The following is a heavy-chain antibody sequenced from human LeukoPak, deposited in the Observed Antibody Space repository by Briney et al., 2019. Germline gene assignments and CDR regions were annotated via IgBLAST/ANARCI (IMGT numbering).Heavy chain of an antibody. CDR3: ARDSPVLTV. J-gene: IGHJ4*02. CDR1: GFIFRSYT. Sequence: PGGSLRLSCAASGFIFRSYTMNWVRQAPGKGLEWVSAISDDGDSTYYADSVKGRFTISRDKSRNTLDLQMNSLRAEDSAIYYCARDSPVLTVWGQGTLVTVSS. CDR2: ISDDGDST. D-gene: IGHD3-9*01. V-gene: IGHV3-23*01.